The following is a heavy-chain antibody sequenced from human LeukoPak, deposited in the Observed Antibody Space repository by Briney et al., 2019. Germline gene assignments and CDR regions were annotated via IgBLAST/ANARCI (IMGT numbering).Heavy chain of an antibody. CDR2: ISYDGSDK. V-gene: IGHV3-30*03. D-gene: IGHD4-17*01. J-gene: IGHJ3*02. CDR3: ARGVTTVTRGAFDI. CDR1: GFTFSNYG. Sequence: PGKSLRLSCAASGFTFSNYGMHWVRQAPGKGLEWVAVISYDGSDKFYADSVKGRFTISRDNSKNSLYLQMNSLRAEDTAVYYCARGVTTVTRGAFDIWGQGTMVTVSS.